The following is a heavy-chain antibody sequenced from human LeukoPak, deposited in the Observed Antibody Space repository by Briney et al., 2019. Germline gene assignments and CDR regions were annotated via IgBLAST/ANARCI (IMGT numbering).Heavy chain of an antibody. CDR3: AKHYGDYVLDY. V-gene: IGHV3-30*18. CDR2: ISYGGSNK. D-gene: IGHD4-17*01. CDR1: GFTFSSYG. Sequence: GGSLRLSCAASGFTFSSYGMHWVRQAPGRGLEWVAVISYGGSNKYYADSVKGRFTISRDNSKNTLYLQMDSLRAEDTAVYYCAKHYGDYVLDYWGQGTLVTVSS. J-gene: IGHJ4*02.